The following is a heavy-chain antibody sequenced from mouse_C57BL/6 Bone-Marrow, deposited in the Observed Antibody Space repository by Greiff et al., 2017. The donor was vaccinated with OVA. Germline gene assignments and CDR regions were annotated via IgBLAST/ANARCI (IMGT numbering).Heavy chain of an antibody. CDR3: ARDGYCRFAY. CDR1: GYTFTSYW. D-gene: IGHD2-3*01. V-gene: IGHV1-59*01. J-gene: IGHJ3*01. CDR2: IDPSDSYT. Sequence: VQLQQPGAELVRPGTSVKLSCKASGYTFTSYWMHWVKQRPGQGLEWIGVIDPSDSYTNYNQKFKGKATLTVDTSSSTAYMQLSSLTSEDSAVYYCARDGYCRFAYWGQGTLGTVS.